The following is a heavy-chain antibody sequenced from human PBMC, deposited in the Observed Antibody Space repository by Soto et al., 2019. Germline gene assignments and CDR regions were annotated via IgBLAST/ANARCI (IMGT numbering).Heavy chain of an antibody. CDR2: ISYSGST. CDR1: GGSISSYY. CDR3: AREAGSNYYYFYALDV. J-gene: IGHJ6*02. D-gene: IGHD4-4*01. Sequence: SETLSIPCTVSGGSISSYYWSWIRQPPGKGLEWIGYISYSGSTNYNPSLKSRVTISVDTSTNQFSLKLSSVTASDTAVYFCAREAGSNYYYFYALDVWGQGTTVTVSS. V-gene: IGHV4-59*01.